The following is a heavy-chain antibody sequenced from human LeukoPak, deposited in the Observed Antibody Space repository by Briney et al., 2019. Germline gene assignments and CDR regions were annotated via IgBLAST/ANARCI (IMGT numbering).Heavy chain of an antibody. Sequence: SETLSLICTVSGGSISSGGYYWSWIRQHPGKGLEWIGYIYYSGSTYYNPSLKSRVTISVDTSKNQFSLKLSSVTAADTAVYYCARASRSLQADYWGQGTLVTVSS. D-gene: IGHD4-11*01. J-gene: IGHJ4*02. CDR3: ARASRSLQADY. CDR1: GGSISSGGYY. V-gene: IGHV4-31*03. CDR2: IYYSGST.